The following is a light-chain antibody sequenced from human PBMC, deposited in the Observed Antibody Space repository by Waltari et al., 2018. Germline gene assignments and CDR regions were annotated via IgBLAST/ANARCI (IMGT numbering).Light chain of an antibody. CDR2: DVS. V-gene: IGLV2-14*03. CDR3: SSYTNTNTIV. J-gene: IGLJ2*01. CDR1: SNDVGVSNY. Sequence: QSALTQPASVSGSPGQSITISCTGTSNDVGVSNYVSWYQHLPGKAPKLIIYDVSRWPSGVSNRFSGSKSGNTASLTISGLQAEDEADYYCSSYTNTNTIVFGGGTKVTVL.